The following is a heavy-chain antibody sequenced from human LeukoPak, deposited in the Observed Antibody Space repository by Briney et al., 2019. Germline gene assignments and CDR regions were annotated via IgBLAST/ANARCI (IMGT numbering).Heavy chain of an antibody. V-gene: IGHV3-21*01. D-gene: IGHD3-9*01. CDR2: ISSSSSYI. J-gene: IGHJ3*02. Sequence: GGSLRLSCAASGFTFSSYSMNWVRQAPGKGLEWVSSISSSSSYIYYADSVKGRFTISRDNAKNSLYLQMNSLRAEDTAVYYCARERGTLRYFDWLGSSDAFDIWGQGTMVTVSS. CDR3: ARERGTLRYFDWLGSSDAFDI. CDR1: GFTFSSYS.